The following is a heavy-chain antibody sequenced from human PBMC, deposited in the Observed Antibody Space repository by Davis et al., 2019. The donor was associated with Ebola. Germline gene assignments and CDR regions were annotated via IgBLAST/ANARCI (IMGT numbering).Heavy chain of an antibody. V-gene: IGHV4-39*01. D-gene: IGHD1-26*01. Sequence: SETLSLTCAVSGGSISSSNWWSWVRQPPGKGLEWIGSIYYSGSTYYNPSLKSRVTISVDTSKNQFSLKLSSVTAADTAVYYCTGGRGAFDIWGQGTMVTVSS. CDR2: IYYSGST. CDR3: TGGRGAFDI. J-gene: IGHJ3*02. CDR1: GGSISSSNW.